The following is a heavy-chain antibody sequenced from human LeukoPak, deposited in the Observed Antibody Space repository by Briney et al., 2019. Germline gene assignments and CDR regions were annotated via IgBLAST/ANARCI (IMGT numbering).Heavy chain of an antibody. D-gene: IGHD4-23*01. CDR1: GFTFSSYA. V-gene: IGHV3-23*01. CDR2: ISGSGGST. J-gene: IGHJ4*02. CDR3: ARDRIYGGNTE. Sequence: TGGSLRLSCAASGFTFSSYAMSWVRQAPGKGLEWVSAISGSGGSTYYADSVKGRFTISRDNSKNTLYLQMNSLRAEDTAVYYCARDRIYGGNTEWGQGTLVTVSS.